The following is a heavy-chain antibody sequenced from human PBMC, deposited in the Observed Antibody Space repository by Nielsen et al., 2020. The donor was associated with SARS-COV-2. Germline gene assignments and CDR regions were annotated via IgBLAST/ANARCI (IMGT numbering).Heavy chain of an antibody. CDR2: IYHSGST. V-gene: IGHV4-4*02. CDR3: ARGRKCGSSYSRYFDY. CDR1: GGSISSSNW. Sequence: GSLRLSCAVSGGSISSSNWWSWVRQPPGKGLEWIGEIYHSGSTNYNPSLKSRVTISVDTSKNQFSLKLSSVTAADTAVYYCARGRKCGSSYSRYFDYWGQGTLVTVSS. J-gene: IGHJ4*02. D-gene: IGHD1-26*01.